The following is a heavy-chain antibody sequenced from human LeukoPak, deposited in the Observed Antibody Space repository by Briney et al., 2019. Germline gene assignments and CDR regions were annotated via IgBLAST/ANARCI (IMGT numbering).Heavy chain of an antibody. J-gene: IGHJ4*02. D-gene: IGHD3-16*01. CDR3: VRRHVRGTFDY. CDR2: INPNSGGT. Sequence: ASVKVSCKASGYTFTGYYMHWVRQAPGQGPEWMGWINPNSGGTNYAQKFQGRVTMTRDTSISTAYMELSRLRSDDTAVYYCVRRHVRGTFDYWGQGTLVTVSS. V-gene: IGHV1-2*02. CDR1: GYTFTGYY.